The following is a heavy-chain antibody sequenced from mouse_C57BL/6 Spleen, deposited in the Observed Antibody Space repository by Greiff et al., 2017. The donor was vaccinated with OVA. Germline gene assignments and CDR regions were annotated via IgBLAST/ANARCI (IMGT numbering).Heavy chain of an antibody. CDR2: ISNLAYSI. CDR1: GFTFSDYG. Sequence: EVNVVESGGGLVQPGGSLKLSCAASGFTFSDYGMAWVRQAPRKGPEWVAFISNLAYSIYYADTVTGRFTISRENAKNTVYLEMSSLRSEDTAMYYCARRTYASSRGTYWYFDVWGTGTTVTVSS. J-gene: IGHJ1*03. V-gene: IGHV5-15*01. CDR3: ARRTYASSRGTYWYFDV. D-gene: IGHD1-1*01.